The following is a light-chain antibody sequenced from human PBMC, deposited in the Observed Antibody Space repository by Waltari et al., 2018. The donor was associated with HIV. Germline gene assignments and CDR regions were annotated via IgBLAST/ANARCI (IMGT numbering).Light chain of an antibody. J-gene: IGKJ1*01. Sequence: DIQMTQSPSSLSASVGDRVTITCRASQDIRFALGWYQQKPGKAPKRLIYAASSVQGGVPSRFSGSGSATEFTLTISSLQAEDFATYYCLQHSRYPWTFGQGTKVEIK. V-gene: IGKV1-17*01. CDR1: QDIRFA. CDR2: AAS. CDR3: LQHSRYPWT.